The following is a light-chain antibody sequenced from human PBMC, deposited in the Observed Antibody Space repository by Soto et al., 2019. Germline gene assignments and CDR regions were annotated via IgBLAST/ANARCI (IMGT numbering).Light chain of an antibody. Sequence: QSALTQPASVSGSPGQSITISCTGTSSDIGSYNYVSWYQQHPGKAPKLMIYDVSNRPSGVSNRFSGSKSGNTASLTISGLQAEDEADYYCSSYTGSSTPYVFGAGTKRTVL. CDR3: SSYTGSSTPYV. V-gene: IGLV2-14*01. J-gene: IGLJ1*01. CDR1: SSDIGSYNY. CDR2: DVS.